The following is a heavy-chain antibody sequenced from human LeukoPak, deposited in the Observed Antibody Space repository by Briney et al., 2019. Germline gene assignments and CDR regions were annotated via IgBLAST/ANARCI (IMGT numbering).Heavy chain of an antibody. Sequence: SETLSLTCTVSGGSISSGDYYWSWIRQPPGKGLEWIGYIYYSGSTYYNPSLKSRVTISVDTSKNQSSLKLSSVTAADTAVYYCARVLLWFGELSHFDYWGQGTLVTVSS. CDR3: ARVLLWFGELSHFDY. CDR1: GGSISSGDYY. J-gene: IGHJ4*02. V-gene: IGHV4-30-4*01. D-gene: IGHD3-10*01. CDR2: IYYSGST.